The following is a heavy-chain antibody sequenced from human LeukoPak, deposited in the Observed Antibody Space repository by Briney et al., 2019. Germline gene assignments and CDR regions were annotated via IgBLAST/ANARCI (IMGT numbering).Heavy chain of an antibody. CDR1: GFTFSGFW. Sequence: GGSLRLSCAASGFTFSGFWMSWVRQGPGKGLEGVANINKDGSEKYYVDSVKGGFTISRDNAKSSLYLQMNSLRAEDTAVYYCARDQVGPEDWGQGTLVTVSS. J-gene: IGHJ4*02. D-gene: IGHD1-26*01. CDR2: INKDGSEK. V-gene: IGHV3-7*01. CDR3: ARDQVGPED.